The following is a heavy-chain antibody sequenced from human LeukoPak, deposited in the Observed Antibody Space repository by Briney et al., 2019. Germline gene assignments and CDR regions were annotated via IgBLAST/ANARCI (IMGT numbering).Heavy chain of an antibody. CDR2: IYSGGST. D-gene: IGHD1-7*01. J-gene: IGHJ4*02. CDR1: GFSVSSNY. CDR3: ATGNYNRPFDY. Sequence: GGSLRLSCVASGFSVSSNYMSWVRQAPGKGLEWVSVIYSGGSTYYADSVKGRFTISRDNSKNTLYLQMNSLRAEDTAVYYCATGNYNRPFDYWGQGTLVTVSS. V-gene: IGHV3-66*01.